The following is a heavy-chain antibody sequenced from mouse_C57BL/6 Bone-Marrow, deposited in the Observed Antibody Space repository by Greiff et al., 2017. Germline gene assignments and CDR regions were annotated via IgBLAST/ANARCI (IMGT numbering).Heavy chain of an antibody. D-gene: IGHD2-2*01. Sequence: VQLQQSGAELVRPGTSVKVSCKASGYAFTNYLIEWVKQRPGQGLEWIGVINPGSGGTNYNEKFKGKATPTADKSSSTAYMQLSSLTSEDSAVYFGARTRWLRGFAYWGQGTLVTVSA. J-gene: IGHJ3*01. CDR1: GYAFTNYL. CDR2: INPGSGGT. CDR3: ARTRWLRGFAY. V-gene: IGHV1-54*01.